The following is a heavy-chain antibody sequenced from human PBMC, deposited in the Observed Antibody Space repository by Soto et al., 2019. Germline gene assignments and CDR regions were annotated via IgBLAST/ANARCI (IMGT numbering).Heavy chain of an antibody. CDR1: TFSLYS. Sequence: EVQVVESGGGLVKPGGSLTLSCNFTFSLYSMNWVRQAPGKGLEWVASISSGAAYIKYADSVQGRFTISRDNAKSSVSVQMSSLRVEDTAVYFCTRDEGGSYVSWFHPWGQGTQVTVSA. CDR2: ISSGAAYI. D-gene: IGHD1-26*01. V-gene: IGHV3-21*01. J-gene: IGHJ5*02. CDR3: TRDEGGSYVSWFHP.